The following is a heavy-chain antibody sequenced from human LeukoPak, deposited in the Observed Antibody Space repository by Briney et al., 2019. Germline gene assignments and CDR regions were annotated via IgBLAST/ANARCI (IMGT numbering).Heavy chain of an antibody. CDR2: IIPIFGTA. CDR1: GGTFSSYA. CDR3: ARKVPNDSSGYYYRGQFDP. V-gene: IGHV1-69*06. Sequence: SVKVSCKASGGTFSSYAISWVRQAPGQGLEWMGGIIPIFGTANYAQKFQGRVTITADKSTSTAYMELSSLRSEDTAVYYCARKVPNDSSGYYYRGQFDPWGQGTLVSVSS. J-gene: IGHJ5*02. D-gene: IGHD3-22*01.